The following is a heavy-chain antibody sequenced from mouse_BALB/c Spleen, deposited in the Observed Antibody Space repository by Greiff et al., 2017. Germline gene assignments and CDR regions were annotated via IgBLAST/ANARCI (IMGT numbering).Heavy chain of an antibody. CDR3: ASYYDYDGGTWFAY. CDR2: IDPANGNT. Sequence: EVKLMESGAELVKPGASVKLSCTASGFNIKDTYMHWVKQRPEQGLEWIGRIDPANGNTKYDPKFQGKATITADTSSNTAYLQLSSLTSEDTAVYYCASYYDYDGGTWFAYWGQGTLVTVSA. D-gene: IGHD2-4*01. V-gene: IGHV14-3*02. CDR1: GFNIKDTY. J-gene: IGHJ3*01.